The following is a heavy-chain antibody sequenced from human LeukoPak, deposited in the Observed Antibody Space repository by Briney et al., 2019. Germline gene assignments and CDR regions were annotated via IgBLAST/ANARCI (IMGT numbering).Heavy chain of an antibody. V-gene: IGHV1-18*01. CDR3: ARASTHRYNWKSGQLNDAFDI. J-gene: IGHJ3*02. CDR2: ISPYNGNT. CDR1: GYTLTHYV. D-gene: IGHD1-20*01. Sequence: ASVKVSCKTSGYTLTHYVISWVRQAPGQGLEWMGRISPYNGNTKYAQKLQGRVTMTTDTSTSTAYMELRSLRSDDTAVYYCARASTHRYNWKSGQLNDAFDIWGQGTMVTVSS.